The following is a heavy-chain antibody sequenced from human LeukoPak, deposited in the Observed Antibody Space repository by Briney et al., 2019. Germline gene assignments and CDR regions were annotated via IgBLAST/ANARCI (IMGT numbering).Heavy chain of an antibody. CDR3: AKAPVTTCSGAYCYPFDY. CDR2: ISVSGNT. J-gene: IGHJ4*02. Sequence: HSGGSLRLSCAASGFTLSSYAMSWVRQGPGKGLEWVSAISVSGNTYHADSVKGRFTISRDSSKNTLYLQMNSRRAGDAAVYYCAKAPVTTCSGAYCYPFDYWSQGTLVTVSS. V-gene: IGHV3-23*01. CDR1: GFTLSSYA. D-gene: IGHD2-15*01.